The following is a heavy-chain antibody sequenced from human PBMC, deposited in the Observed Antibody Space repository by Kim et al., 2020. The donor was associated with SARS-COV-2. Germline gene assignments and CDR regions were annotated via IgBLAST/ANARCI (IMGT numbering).Heavy chain of an antibody. CDR2: IKQDGSEK. Sequence: GGSLRLSCAASGFTFSSYWMSWVRQAPGKGLEWVANIKQDGSEKYYVDSVKGRFTISRDNAKNSLYLQMNSLRAEDTAVYYCARDSYGSGSSLLFYYYGMDVWGQGTTVTVSS. V-gene: IGHV3-7*01. J-gene: IGHJ6*02. D-gene: IGHD3-10*01. CDR1: GFTFSSYW. CDR3: ARDSYGSGSSLLFYYYGMDV.